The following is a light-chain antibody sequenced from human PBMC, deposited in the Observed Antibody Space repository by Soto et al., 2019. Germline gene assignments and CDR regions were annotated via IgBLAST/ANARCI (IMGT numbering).Light chain of an antibody. CDR1: SSNIGNNA. V-gene: IGLV1-36*01. CDR2: YDD. CDR3: AAWDDSLNGRV. Sequence: QSVLTQPPSVSEAPRQRVTISCSGSSSNIGNNAVNWYQQLPGKAPKLLIYYDDLLPSGVSDRFSGSKSGTSASLAISGLQSADEADYYCAAWDDSLNGRVFGGGTQLTVL. J-gene: IGLJ3*02.